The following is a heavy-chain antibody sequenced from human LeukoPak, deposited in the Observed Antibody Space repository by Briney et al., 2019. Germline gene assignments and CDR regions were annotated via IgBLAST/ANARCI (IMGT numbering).Heavy chain of an antibody. V-gene: IGHV1-2*02. J-gene: IGHJ4*02. CDR1: GYTFTGYY. CDR2: INPNSGGT. CDR3: ARGAIVGAPYFDY. Sequence: ASVKVSCKASGYTFTGYYMHWVRQAPGQGLEWMGWINPNSGGTNYAQKFQGRVTMTRDTSISTAYMELSRLRSDDTAVYYYARGAIVGAPYFDYWGQGTLVTVSS. D-gene: IGHD1-26*01.